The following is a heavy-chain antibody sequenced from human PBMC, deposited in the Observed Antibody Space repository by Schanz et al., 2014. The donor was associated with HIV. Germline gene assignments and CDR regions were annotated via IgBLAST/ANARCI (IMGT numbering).Heavy chain of an antibody. D-gene: IGHD4-17*01. CDR2: ISSDGGDK. CDR1: GFTFTSFG. Sequence: QVQLVESGGGVVQPGRSLRLSCAASGFTFTSFGMHWVRQAPGKGLDWVAAISSDGGDKYYVDSLKGRFTISRDNSRNTLYLQMNRLRPEDTAVYYCARSPDYGDLRRGDWFDPWGQGTLVIVSS. CDR3: ARSPDYGDLRRGDWFDP. V-gene: IGHV3-30*03. J-gene: IGHJ5*02.